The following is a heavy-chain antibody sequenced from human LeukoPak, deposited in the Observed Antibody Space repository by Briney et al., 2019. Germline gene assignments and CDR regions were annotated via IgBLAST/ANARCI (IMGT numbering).Heavy chain of an antibody. CDR3: ARGYGTKPYYFDY. Sequence: SVKVSCKASGGTFSSYAMSWVRQAPGQGLEWMGRIIPIFGTANYAQKFQGRVTITTDESTSTAYMELSSLRSEDTAVYYCARGYGTKPYYFDYWGQGALVTVSS. V-gene: IGHV1-69*05. CDR1: GGTFSSYA. J-gene: IGHJ4*02. D-gene: IGHD1-7*01. CDR2: IIPIFGTA.